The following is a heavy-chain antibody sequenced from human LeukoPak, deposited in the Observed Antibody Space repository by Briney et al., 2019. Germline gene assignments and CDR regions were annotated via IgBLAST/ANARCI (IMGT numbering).Heavy chain of an antibody. CDR1: GGSFSGYY. J-gene: IGHJ6*02. V-gene: IGHV4-34*01. CDR2: INPSGSI. D-gene: IGHD3-22*01. Sequence: PSETLSLTCAVYGGSFSGYYWSWIRQPPGKGLEWIGEINPSGSINYNPSLKSQVNIAVDTSKNQFYLKLSSVTAADTAVYYDARVCRDSSGYHYYYYGMDVWGQGTTVTVAS. CDR3: ARVCRDSSGYHYYYYGMDV.